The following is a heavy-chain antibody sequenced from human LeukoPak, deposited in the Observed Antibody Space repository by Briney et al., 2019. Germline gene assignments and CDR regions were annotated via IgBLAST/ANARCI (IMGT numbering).Heavy chain of an antibody. Sequence: PGGSLRLSCAASGFTSSNYGMHWVRQAPGKGLEWVALIWYDGSNKYYADSVKGRFTISRDNSKNTLYLQMNSLRAEDTAVYYCARDRVAVAGTLDYYYGMDVWGQGTTVTVSS. CDR2: IWYDGSNK. J-gene: IGHJ6*02. CDR3: ARDRVAVAGTLDYYYGMDV. V-gene: IGHV3-33*01. D-gene: IGHD6-19*01. CDR1: GFTSSNYG.